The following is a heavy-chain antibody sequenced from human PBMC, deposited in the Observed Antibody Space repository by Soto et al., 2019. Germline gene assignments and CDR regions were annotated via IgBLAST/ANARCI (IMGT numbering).Heavy chain of an antibody. Sequence: EVQLLESGGGLVQPGGSLRLSCAASGFTFSSYAMSWVRQAPGKGLEWVSAISGSGGSTYYADSVKGRFTISRDNSKNTLYLQMNSLRAEDTDVYYCAKSSSSGWYTLAYWGQGTLVTVSS. CDR2: ISGSGGST. J-gene: IGHJ4*02. V-gene: IGHV3-23*01. D-gene: IGHD6-19*01. CDR1: GFTFSSYA. CDR3: AKSSSSGWYTLAY.